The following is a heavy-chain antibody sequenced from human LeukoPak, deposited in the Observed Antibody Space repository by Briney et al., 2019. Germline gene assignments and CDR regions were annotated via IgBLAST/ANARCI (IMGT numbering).Heavy chain of an antibody. CDR1: GVTFSTFE. D-gene: IGHD1-26*01. Sequence: PGGSLRLSCAASGVTFSTFEVNWVRQAPGKGLEWVSFISNSASTIFYADSVKGRFTISRDNARNSLYLQMNSLRSEDTAIYYCARVGASYGALDYWGQGALVTVSS. CDR2: ISNSASTI. CDR3: ARVGASYGALDY. J-gene: IGHJ4*02. V-gene: IGHV3-48*03.